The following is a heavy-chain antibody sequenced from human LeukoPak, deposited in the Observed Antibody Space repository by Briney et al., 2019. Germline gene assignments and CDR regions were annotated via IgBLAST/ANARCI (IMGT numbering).Heavy chain of an antibody. D-gene: IGHD3-9*01. CDR2: ISTYNGNT. V-gene: IGHV1-18*01. CDR3: ARDQAVGYFDWLPLDY. J-gene: IGHJ4*02. Sequence: GASVKVSCKASGYTFTSYGISWVRQAPGQGLEWMGWISTYNGNTNYAQKLQGRVTMTTDTSTNTAYMELRSLRSDDTAVFYCARDQAVGYFDWLPLDYWGQGTLVTVSS. CDR1: GYTFTSYG.